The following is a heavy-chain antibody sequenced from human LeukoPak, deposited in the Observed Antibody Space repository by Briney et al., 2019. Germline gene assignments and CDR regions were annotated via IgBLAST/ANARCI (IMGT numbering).Heavy chain of an antibody. D-gene: IGHD6-13*01. CDR3: AREAQYSNSWYLDY. V-gene: IGHV3-21*04. J-gene: IGHJ4*02. Sequence: GGSLRLSCAASGFTFRTYTMNWVRQAPGKGLEWVSSISRSSSYIYYADSVRGRFTISRDDARNSLYLLLNNLRAEDTAVYYCAREAQYSNSWYLDYWGQGTLVTVSS. CDR2: ISRSSSYI. CDR1: GFTFRTYT.